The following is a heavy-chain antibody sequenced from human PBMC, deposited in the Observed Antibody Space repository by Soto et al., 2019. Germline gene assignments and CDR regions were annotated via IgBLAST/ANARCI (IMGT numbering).Heavy chain of an antibody. CDR3: AKRGSVVTTYHYDACDI. V-gene: IGHV4-59*01. CDR2: IYYSGST. Sequence: QGQLQESGPGLVKPSETLALTCTVSGGSISPYYWSWIRQPQGKGLEWIGYIYYSGSTNYNPSLKSRITISVDTSKTQFSLKLSSVTAADTAVYYCAKRGSVVTTYHYDACDIWGQGTIVTVSS. D-gene: IGHD4-4*01. J-gene: IGHJ3*02. CDR1: GGSISPYY.